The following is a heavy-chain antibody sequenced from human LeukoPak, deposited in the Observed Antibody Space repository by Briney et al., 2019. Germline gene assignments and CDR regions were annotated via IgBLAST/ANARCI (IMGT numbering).Heavy chain of an antibody. CDR1: GFTFSSYA. CDR3: AMQGSHDYGDYGFDY. CDR2: ISGSGGST. Sequence: GGSLRLSCAASGFTFSSYAMSWVRQAPGKGLEWVSAISGSGGSTYYADSVKGRFTISRDNSKNTLYLQMTSLRAEDTAVYYCAMQGSHDYGDYGFDYWGQGTLVTVSS. D-gene: IGHD4-17*01. J-gene: IGHJ4*02. V-gene: IGHV3-23*01.